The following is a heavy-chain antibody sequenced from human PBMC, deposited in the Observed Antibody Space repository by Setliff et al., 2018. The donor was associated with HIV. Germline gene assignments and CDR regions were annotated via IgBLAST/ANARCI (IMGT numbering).Heavy chain of an antibody. Sequence: GSLRLSCAASGFTFSTFSVNWVRQAPGKGLEWVSYISSSTSTIYYADSVKGRFTISRDNAKNSLYLQMNGLRAEDTAVYYCARGGGQYCSGGSCSSRFHYYYYYMDVWGKGTTVTVSS. J-gene: IGHJ6*03. CDR3: ARGGGQYCSGGSCSSRFHYYYYYMDV. CDR2: ISSSTSTI. CDR1: GFTFSTFS. V-gene: IGHV3-48*01. D-gene: IGHD2-15*01.